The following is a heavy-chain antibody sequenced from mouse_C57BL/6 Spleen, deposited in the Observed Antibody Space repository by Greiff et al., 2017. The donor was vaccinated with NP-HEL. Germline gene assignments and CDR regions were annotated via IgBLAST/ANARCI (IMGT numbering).Heavy chain of an antibody. D-gene: IGHD4-1*01. CDR3: ARDKENWEGFAY. J-gene: IGHJ3*01. Sequence: VQLQQPGAELVKPGASVKLSCKASGYTFTSYWMHWVKQRPGQGLEWIGMIHPNSGSTNYNEKFKSKATLTVDKSSSTAYRQLSSLTSEDAAVYYCARDKENWEGFAYGGQGTLVTVSA. V-gene: IGHV1-64*01. CDR1: GYTFTSYW. CDR2: IHPNSGST.